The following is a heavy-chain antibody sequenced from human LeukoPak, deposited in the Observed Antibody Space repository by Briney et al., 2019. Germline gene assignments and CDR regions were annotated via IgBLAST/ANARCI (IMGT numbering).Heavy chain of an antibody. CDR3: ARSGVARGYYYDSSGERGNAFDI. CDR1: GCTLTELS. J-gene: IGHJ3*02. D-gene: IGHD3-22*01. V-gene: IGHV1-18*01. CDR2: ISAYNGNT. Sequence: ASVKVSCKVSGCTLTELSMHWVRQAPGQGLEWMGWISAYNGNTNYAQKLQGRVTMTTDTSTSTAYMELRSLRSDDTAVYYCARSGVARGYYYDSSGERGNAFDIWGQGTMVTVSS.